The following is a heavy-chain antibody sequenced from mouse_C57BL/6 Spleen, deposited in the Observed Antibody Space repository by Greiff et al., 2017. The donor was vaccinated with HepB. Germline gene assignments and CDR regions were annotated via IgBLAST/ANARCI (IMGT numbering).Heavy chain of an antibody. CDR2: INPGSGGT. CDR1: GYAFTNYL. D-gene: IGHD1-1*01. V-gene: IGHV1-54*01. J-gene: IGHJ1*03. Sequence: VQLQQSGAELVRPGTSVKVSCKASGYAFTNYLIEWVKQRPGQGLEWIGVINPGSGGTNYNEKFKGKATLTADKSSSTAYMQLSSLTSEDSAVYFCARNYEGSSDDWYFDVWGTGTTVTVSS. CDR3: ARNYEGSSDDWYFDV.